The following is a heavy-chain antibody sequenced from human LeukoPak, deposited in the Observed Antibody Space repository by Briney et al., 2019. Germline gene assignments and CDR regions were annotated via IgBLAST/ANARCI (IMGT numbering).Heavy chain of an antibody. V-gene: IGHV3-21*01. CDR1: GFTFSSYS. CDR3: ARDPPILTGPYYYYMDV. Sequence: GGSLRLSCAASGFTFSSYSMNWVRQAPGKGLEWVSSISTSSSYIYYADSVKGRFIISRDNAKNSLYLQMNSLRAEDTAVYYCARDPPILTGPYYYYMDVWGKGTTVTISS. CDR2: ISTSSSYI. D-gene: IGHD3-9*01. J-gene: IGHJ6*03.